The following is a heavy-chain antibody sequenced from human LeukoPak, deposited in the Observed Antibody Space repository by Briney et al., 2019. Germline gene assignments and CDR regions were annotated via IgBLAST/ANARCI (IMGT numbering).Heavy chain of an antibody. J-gene: IGHJ4*02. CDR2: ISYDGSGK. CDR3: ARGYYYDSSGYLFDY. CDR1: GFTFSSYA. V-gene: IGHV3-30*04. D-gene: IGHD3-22*01. Sequence: GGSLRLSRAASGFTFSSYALHWVRQAPGKGLEWVALISYDGSGKYYADSVKGRFTISRDNSKNTLYLQMNSLRPEDTAVYYCARGYYYDSSGYLFDYWGQGTLVTVSS.